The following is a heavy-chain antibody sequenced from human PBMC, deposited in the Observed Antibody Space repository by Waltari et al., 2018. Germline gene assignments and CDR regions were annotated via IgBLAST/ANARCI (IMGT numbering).Heavy chain of an antibody. CDR2: INHSGST. Sequence: QVQLQQWGAGLLKPSETLSLTCAIYGGSFSGYYWSWTRQPPGKGLEWIGEINHSGSTNYNPSLKSRVTISVDTSKNQFSLKLSSVTAADTAVYYCARKAYSSSPFDYWGQGTLVTVSS. J-gene: IGHJ4*02. CDR1: GGSFSGYY. D-gene: IGHD6-6*01. V-gene: IGHV4-34*01. CDR3: ARKAYSSSPFDY.